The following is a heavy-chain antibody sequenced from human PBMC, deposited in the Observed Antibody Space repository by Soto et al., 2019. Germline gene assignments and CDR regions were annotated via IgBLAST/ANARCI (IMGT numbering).Heavy chain of an antibody. J-gene: IGHJ4*02. Sequence: GVSLRLSCVASGFTFSSYAMHWVRQAPGKGLEWVAVISYDGSNKYYADSVKGRFTISRDNSKNTLYLQMNSLRAEDTAVYYCAREGIAAAGPTFDYWGQGTLVTVSS. CDR3: AREGIAAAGPTFDY. CDR2: ISYDGSNK. CDR1: GFTFSSYA. D-gene: IGHD6-13*01. V-gene: IGHV3-30-3*01.